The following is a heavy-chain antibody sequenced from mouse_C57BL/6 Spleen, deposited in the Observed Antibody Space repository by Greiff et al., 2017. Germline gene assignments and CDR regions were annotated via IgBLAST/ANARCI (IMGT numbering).Heavy chain of an antibody. V-gene: IGHV5-17*01. D-gene: IGHD1-1*01. Sequence: EVQLQESGGGLVKPGGSLKLSCAASGFTFSDYGMHWVRQAPEKGLEWVAYISSGSSTIYYADTVKGRFTISRDNAKNTLFLQMTSLGSEDTAMYYCAIPYCGSSLDYWGQGTTLTVSS. CDR1: GFTFSDYG. CDR3: AIPYCGSSLDY. CDR2: ISSGSSTI. J-gene: IGHJ2*01.